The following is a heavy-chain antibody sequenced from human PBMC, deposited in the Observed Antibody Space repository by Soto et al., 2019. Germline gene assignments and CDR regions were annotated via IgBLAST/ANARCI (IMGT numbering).Heavy chain of an antibody. CDR2: IDHDGPT. CDR3: VSVRHGDY. CDR1: GFTFSNYW. V-gene: IGHV3-74*01. Sequence: EVQLVESGGGLVQPGGSLRLSCAGSGFTFSNYWMHWVRQAPGKGLEWVSRIDHDGPTDYADSVRGRFTISRDNAENTLYLQMNSLRPEATAVYYCVSVRHGDYWGQGTLVTVSS. J-gene: IGHJ4*02.